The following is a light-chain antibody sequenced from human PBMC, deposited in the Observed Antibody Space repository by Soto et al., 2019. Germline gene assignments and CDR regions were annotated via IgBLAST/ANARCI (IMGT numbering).Light chain of an antibody. V-gene: IGKV3-15*01. J-gene: IGKJ2*01. Sequence: ERAMTQSPATLSVSPGERGTLSCRASQSVSSNLAWYQQKPGQAPRLLIYAASARATGIPARFSGSGSGTDFTLTVSSLQSEDFAVYYCQQYNNWPYPFGQGTKVAIK. CDR2: AAS. CDR1: QSVSSN. CDR3: QQYNNWPYP.